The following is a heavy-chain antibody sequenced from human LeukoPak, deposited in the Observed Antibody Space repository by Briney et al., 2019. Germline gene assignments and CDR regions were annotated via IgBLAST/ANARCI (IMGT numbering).Heavy chain of an antibody. J-gene: IGHJ4*02. V-gene: IGHV3-30*04. CDR1: GFTFSSYA. CDR2: ISYDGSNK. Sequence: PGGSLRLSCAASGFTFSSYAMHWARQAPGKGLEWVAVISYDGSNKYYADSVKGRFTISRDNSKNTLYLQMNSLRAEDTAVYYCARDGPLVVRYFDWPPLFGFDYWGQGTLVTVSS. D-gene: IGHD3-9*01. CDR3: ARDGPLVVRYFDWPPLFGFDY.